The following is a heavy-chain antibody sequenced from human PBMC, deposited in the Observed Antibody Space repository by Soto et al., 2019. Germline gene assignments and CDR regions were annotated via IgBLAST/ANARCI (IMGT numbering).Heavy chain of an antibody. CDR1: CGSISNHY. CDR3: TRANWYSEY. Sequence: QVQLQESGPGLVKPSETLSLTCTVSCGSISNHYGSGSRQPPVKGLEWIGYIYYNGNTNYNPSLKSLVTMSVDTSKNQISLKLRSVTAADTAVYSCTRANWYSEYWGQGTLVTVSS. J-gene: IGHJ4*02. D-gene: IGHD7-27*01. CDR2: IYYNGNT. V-gene: IGHV4-59*11.